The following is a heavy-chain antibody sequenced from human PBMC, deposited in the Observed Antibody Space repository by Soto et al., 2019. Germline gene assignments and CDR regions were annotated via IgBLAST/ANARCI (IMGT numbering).Heavy chain of an antibody. V-gene: IGHV3-23*01. CDR1: GFTFSSYA. J-gene: IGHJ4*02. CDR2: ISGSVAST. Sequence: GGSLRLSCAASGFTFSSYAMSWVRQAPGKGLEWVSAISGSVASTYYADSVKGRFTISRDNSKNTLYLQMNNLRAEDTAVYYCAKDFPGDDCYGSGSYYNDYWGQGTLVTVSS. CDR3: AKDFPGDDCYGSGSYYNDY. D-gene: IGHD3-10*01.